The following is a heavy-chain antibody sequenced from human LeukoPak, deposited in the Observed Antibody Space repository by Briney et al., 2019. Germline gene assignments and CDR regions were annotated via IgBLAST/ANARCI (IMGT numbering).Heavy chain of an antibody. J-gene: IGHJ3*02. Sequence: SETLSLTCAVYGGSFSGYYWSWIRQPPGKGLEWIGEINHRGSTNYNPSLKSRATISVDTSKNQFILKVNSVTAADTAVYYCARDIVATISDAFDIWGQGTMVTVSS. CDR2: INHRGST. CDR1: GGSFSGYY. V-gene: IGHV4-34*01. CDR3: ARDIVATISDAFDI. D-gene: IGHD5-12*01.